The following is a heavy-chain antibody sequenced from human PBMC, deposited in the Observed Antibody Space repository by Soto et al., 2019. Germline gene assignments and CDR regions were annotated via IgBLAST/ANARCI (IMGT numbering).Heavy chain of an antibody. CDR1: GFSLSTSGVG. CDR2: IYWDDDK. Sequence: QITLKESGPTLVKPTQTLTLTCTFSGFSLSTSGVGVGWIRQPPGKALEWLALIYWDDDKRYSPSLKSRLTIPNDTSKNQVVLTMTNMDPVDTATYYCAHSSGWIDAFDIWGQGTMVTVSS. CDR3: AHSSGWIDAFDI. D-gene: IGHD6-19*01. J-gene: IGHJ3*02. V-gene: IGHV2-5*02.